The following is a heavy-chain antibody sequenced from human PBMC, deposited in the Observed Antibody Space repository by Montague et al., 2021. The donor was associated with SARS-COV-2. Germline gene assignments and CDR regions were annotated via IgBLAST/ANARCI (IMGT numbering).Heavy chain of an antibody. CDR2: IHTSGST. CDR1: IGSISSGSYY. CDR3: ARDGYSSGWNGLHWFDP. J-gene: IGHJ5*02. Sequence: TLSLTCTVSIGSISSGSYYWSWIRQPAGKGLEWIGRIHTSGSTNYXPSLKSRVTISVDTPKNQFSLKLSSVTAADTAVYYCARDGYSSGWNGLHWFDPWGQGTLSPSPQ. D-gene: IGHD6-25*01. V-gene: IGHV4-61*02.